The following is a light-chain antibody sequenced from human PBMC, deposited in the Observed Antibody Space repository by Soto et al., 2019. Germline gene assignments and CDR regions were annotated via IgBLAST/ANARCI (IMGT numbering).Light chain of an antibody. CDR3: CSYAGSSTEV. CDR2: EGS. J-gene: IGLJ1*01. CDR1: SSDVGSYNL. V-gene: IGLV2-23*01. Sequence: QSVLTQPASVSGSPGQSITISCTGTSSDVGSYNLVSWYQQHPGKAPKLMIYEGSKRPSGVSNRFSGSKSGNTASLTISGVQAEDVADYYCCSYAGSSTEVLGTGTKVTVL.